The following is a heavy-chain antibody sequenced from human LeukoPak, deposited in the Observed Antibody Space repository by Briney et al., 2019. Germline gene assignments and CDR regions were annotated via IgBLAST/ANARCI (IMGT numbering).Heavy chain of an antibody. J-gene: IGHJ4*02. CDR1: GFNFNYYF. CDR3: ATEYWYRHDY. Sequence: PGGSLRLSCTTSGFNFNYYFMAWVRQAPGKGLEWLATIDKDGSGTEYIDSVRGRFTISRDNTKKSIYLQMSSLSVDDTAVYFCATEYWYRHDYWGQGILVTVSS. D-gene: IGHD6-13*01. CDR2: IDKDGSGT. V-gene: IGHV3-7*01.